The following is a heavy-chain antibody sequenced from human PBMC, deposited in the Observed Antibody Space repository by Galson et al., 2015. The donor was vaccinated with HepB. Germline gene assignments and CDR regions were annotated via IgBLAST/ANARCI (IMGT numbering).Heavy chain of an antibody. Sequence: SVKVSCKASGGTFSSYAISWVRQAPGQGLEWMGGIIPIFGTANYAQKFQGRVTITADKSTSTAYMELSSLRSEDTAVYYCARKFLRFLEWSRTPNFAGYYGMDVWGQGTTVTVSS. J-gene: IGHJ6*02. CDR1: GGTFSSYA. CDR3: ARKFLRFLEWSRTPNFAGYYGMDV. D-gene: IGHD3-3*01. V-gene: IGHV1-69*06. CDR2: IIPIFGTA.